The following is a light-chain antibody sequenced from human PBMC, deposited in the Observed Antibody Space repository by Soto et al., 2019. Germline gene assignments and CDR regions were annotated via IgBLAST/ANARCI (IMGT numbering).Light chain of an antibody. CDR2: DVS. J-gene: IGLJ3*02. CDR1: SSDVGRYNY. Sequence: QSALTQPASVSGSPGQSITISCTGTSSDVGRYNYVSWYQQHPGKAPKLMIYDVSHRHSGVSNRLSGSKSGNTSSLTISGLPAEDEADYYCSSYTSSSTVVFGGGTKVTVL. CDR3: SSYTSSSTVV. V-gene: IGLV2-14*03.